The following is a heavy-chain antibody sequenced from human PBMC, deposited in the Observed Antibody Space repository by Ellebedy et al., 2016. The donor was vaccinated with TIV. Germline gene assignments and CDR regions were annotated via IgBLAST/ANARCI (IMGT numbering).Heavy chain of an antibody. CDR3: ARGGAYGDYVPYYFYMDF. J-gene: IGHJ6*03. CDR2: IYKDGREK. V-gene: IGHV3-7*01. Sequence: GESLKISCAASGFVFSSYWMTWIRQAPGKGLEWVANIYKDGREKYYVESVRGRFTISRDNAKNLLYLHMNTLGAEDTAVYYCARGGAYGDYVPYYFYMDFWGKGTTVIVSS. CDR1: GFVFSSYW. D-gene: IGHD5-12*01.